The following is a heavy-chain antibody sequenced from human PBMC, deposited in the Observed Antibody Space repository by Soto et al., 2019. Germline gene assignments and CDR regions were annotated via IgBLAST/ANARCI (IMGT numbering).Heavy chain of an antibody. J-gene: IGHJ3*02. V-gene: IGHV4-31*03. CDR2: IYYSGST. CDR3: ARELEGAFDI. CDR1: GGSISSGGYY. Sequence: PSETLSLTCTVSGGSISSGGYYWSWIRQHPGKGLEWIGYIYYSGSTYYSPSLKSRVTISVDTSKNQFSLKLSSVTAADTAVYYCARELEGAFDIWGQGTMVTVSS.